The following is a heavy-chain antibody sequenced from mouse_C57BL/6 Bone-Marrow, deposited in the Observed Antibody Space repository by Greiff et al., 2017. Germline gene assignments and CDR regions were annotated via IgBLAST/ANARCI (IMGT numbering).Heavy chain of an antibody. CDR1: GYTFTNYW. J-gene: IGHJ3*01. CDR3: AREGGDGYFQFAY. Sequence: VQLQQSGAELVRPGTSVKMSCKASGYTFTNYWIGWAKQRPGHGLEWIGDIYPGGGYTNYNEKFKGKATLTADKSSSTAYMQFSSLTSEDSAIYYGAREGGDGYFQFAYWGQGTLVTVSA. V-gene: IGHV1-63*01. D-gene: IGHD2-3*01. CDR2: IYPGGGYT.